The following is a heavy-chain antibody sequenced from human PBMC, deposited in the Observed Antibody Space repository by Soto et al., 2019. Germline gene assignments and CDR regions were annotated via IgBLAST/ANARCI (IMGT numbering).Heavy chain of an antibody. J-gene: IGHJ4*02. D-gene: IGHD6-19*01. V-gene: IGHV4-59*08. CDR2: IYYTVST. CDR3: ARRAGAVPGGIDF. CDR1: GDSISSYY. Sequence: HVQLQESGPGLVKPSETLSLICTVSGDSISSYYWSWIRQPPGKGLEWIGFIYYTVSTNYNPSLKKRVSISVDPAKNHLSLKASSVAAADTAVYYCARRAGAVPGGIDFWGQGTLVTVSS.